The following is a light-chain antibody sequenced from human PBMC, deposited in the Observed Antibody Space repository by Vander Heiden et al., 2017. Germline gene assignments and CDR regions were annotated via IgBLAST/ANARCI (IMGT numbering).Light chain of an antibody. Sequence: QSALTQPASVSGSPGQSITISCTGTSSDIGGYNYVSWYQQHPGKAPTLMIYDFINRPSRVSNRFTGSKSGNTASLTISGLQAEDEAHYYCSSYTRTSTLVLFGGGTKLTVL. J-gene: IGLJ2*01. CDR3: SSYTRTSTLVL. V-gene: IGLV2-14*03. CDR2: DFI. CDR1: SSDIGGYNY.